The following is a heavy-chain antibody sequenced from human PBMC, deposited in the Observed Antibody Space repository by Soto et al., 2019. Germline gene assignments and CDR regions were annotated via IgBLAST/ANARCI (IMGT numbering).Heavy chain of an antibody. CDR2: ISGSGITT. CDR1: GFTFSSYA. J-gene: IGHJ4*02. D-gene: IGHD2-15*01. V-gene: IGHV3-23*01. CDR3: AKSPGLRATCAIAS. Sequence: EVQLLESGGGLVQPGGSMRLSCATSGFTFSSYALSWVRQAPGKGLECVSSISGSGITTDYADSVKGRFTISRDKSKNTLYVQMNSLRVEDTARYSCAKSPGLRATCAIASCGQGTLVTVSS.